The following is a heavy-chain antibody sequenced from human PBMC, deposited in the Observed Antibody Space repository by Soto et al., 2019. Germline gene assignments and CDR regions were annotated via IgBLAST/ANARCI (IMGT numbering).Heavy chain of an antibody. CDR2: IRGSGGST. CDR3: AKDLSYFDFWSGSPFDP. Sequence: GGSLRLSCSASGFTFSNYAMSWVRQAPGKGLEWVSAIRGSGGSTYYADSVKGRFTISRDNSKNTLYLQMNSLRAEDTAVYYCAKDLSYFDFWSGSPFDPWGQGTLVTVSS. CDR1: GFTFSNYA. V-gene: IGHV3-23*01. D-gene: IGHD3-3*01. J-gene: IGHJ5*02.